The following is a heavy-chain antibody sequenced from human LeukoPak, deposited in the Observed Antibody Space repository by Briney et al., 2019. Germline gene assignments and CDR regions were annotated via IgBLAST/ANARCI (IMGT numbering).Heavy chain of an antibody. V-gene: IGHV4-59*01. CDR3: AREPRSSGFDY. CDR2: IYYSGST. Sequence: SETLSLTCTVSGGFISSYYWSWIRQPPGKGLEWIGYIYYSGSTNYNPSLKSRVTISVDTSKNQFSLKLSSVTAADTAVYYCAREPRSSGFDYWGQGTLVTVSS. CDR1: GGFISSYY. D-gene: IGHD6-19*01. J-gene: IGHJ4*02.